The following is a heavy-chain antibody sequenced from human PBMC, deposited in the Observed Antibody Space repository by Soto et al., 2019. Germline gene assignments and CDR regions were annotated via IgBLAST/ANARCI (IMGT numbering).Heavy chain of an antibody. D-gene: IGHD6-13*01. J-gene: IGHJ6*02. CDR2: IDPSDSYT. CDR3: ASRVKLGSSQRQSYYCYGMDV. CDR1: GYSFTSYW. Sequence: GESLKISCKGSGYSFTSYWISWVRQMPGKGLEWMGRIDPSDSYTNYSPSFQGHVTISADKSISTAYLQWSSLKASDTAMYYCASRVKLGSSQRQSYYCYGMDVWGQGTTVTVSS. V-gene: IGHV5-10-1*01.